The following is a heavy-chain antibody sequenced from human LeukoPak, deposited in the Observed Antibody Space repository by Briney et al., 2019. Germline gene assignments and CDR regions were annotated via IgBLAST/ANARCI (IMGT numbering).Heavy chain of an antibody. CDR2: ISSDGSST. CDR3: ARVLTFPGIASDY. CDR1: GFTFSSYW. J-gene: IGHJ4*02. Sequence: AGGSLRLSCAASGFTFSSYWMHWVRQGPGKGLVWVSRISSDGSSTSYADSVKGRFTMSRDNAKNTLYLQMNSLRAEDTAVYYCARVLTFPGIASDYWGQGTLVTVSS. D-gene: IGHD6-13*01. V-gene: IGHV3-74*01.